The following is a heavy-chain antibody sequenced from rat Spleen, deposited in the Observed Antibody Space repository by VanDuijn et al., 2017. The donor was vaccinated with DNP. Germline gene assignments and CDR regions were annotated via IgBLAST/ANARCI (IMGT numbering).Heavy chain of an antibody. D-gene: IGHD1-7*01. CDR2: INSAGTT. CDR1: GYSITGSYR. V-gene: IGHV3-3*01. Sequence: EVQLQESGPGLVKPSQSLSLTCSVTGYSITGSYRWNWIRKFPGNKLEWMGYINSAGTTNYNPSLKSRISITRDTSKNHFLLHLNSVTTEDTATYYCARWTRYFDYWGQGIMVTVSS. CDR3: ARWTRYFDY. J-gene: IGHJ2*01.